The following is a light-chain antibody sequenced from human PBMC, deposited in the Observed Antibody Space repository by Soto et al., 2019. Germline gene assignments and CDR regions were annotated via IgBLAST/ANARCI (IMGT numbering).Light chain of an antibody. Sequence: DIQMTQSPSSLSASVGDRVTITGRASQSISNYLNWYQQKPGKAPKLLIYDASCLESGVPSRFSGSGSGTDFSLTISSLQPEDFAAYYCQQANTFPLTFGGGTKVDI. V-gene: IGKV1-39*01. CDR2: DAS. CDR3: QQANTFPLT. J-gene: IGKJ4*01. CDR1: QSISNY.